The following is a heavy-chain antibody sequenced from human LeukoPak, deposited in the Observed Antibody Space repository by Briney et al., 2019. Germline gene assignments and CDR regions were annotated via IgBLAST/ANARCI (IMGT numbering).Heavy chain of an antibody. CDR3: ARGLSASCFDT. V-gene: IGHV3-23*01. CDR2: ISGRGDST. J-gene: IGHJ5*02. Sequence: PGGSLRLSCAASGFAFRTYAMTWVRQAPARGLEWVAAISGRGDSTYYADSAEGRFTISRDNAENTLYLQVNSLSAEATAVYYCARGLSASCFDTWGQGTLVTVSS. CDR1: GFAFRTYA.